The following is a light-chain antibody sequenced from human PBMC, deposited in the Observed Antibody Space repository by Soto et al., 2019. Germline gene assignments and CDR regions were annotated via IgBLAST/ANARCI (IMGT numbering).Light chain of an antibody. J-gene: IGKJ2*01. CDR1: QSISSN. CDR2: GAS. V-gene: IGKV3-15*01. CDR3: QQYNNWPPLYT. Sequence: EIVMTQSPATLSMSPGERATLSCRASQSISSNLAWYQQKPGQAPRLLIYGASTRATGIPARFSCSGSGTDFTLTISSLQSEDFAIYYCQQYNNWPPLYTFGQGTKLENK.